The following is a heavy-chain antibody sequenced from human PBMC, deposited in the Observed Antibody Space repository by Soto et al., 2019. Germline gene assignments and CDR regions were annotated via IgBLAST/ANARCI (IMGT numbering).Heavy chain of an antibody. V-gene: IGHV4-31*03. Sequence: PSETLSLTCTVSGGSISSGGYYWSWIRQHPGKGLEWIGYIYYSGSTYYNPSLKSRVTISVDTSKNQFSLKLSSVTAADTAVYYCARFEYSSFWYFDYWGQGTLVTSPQ. CDR3: ARFEYSSFWYFDY. D-gene: IGHD6-6*01. J-gene: IGHJ4*02. CDR2: IYYSGST. CDR1: GGSISSGGYY.